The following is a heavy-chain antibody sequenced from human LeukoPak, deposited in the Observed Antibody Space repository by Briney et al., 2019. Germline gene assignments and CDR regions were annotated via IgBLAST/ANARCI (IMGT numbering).Heavy chain of an antibody. CDR2: INPSGSST. V-gene: IGHV1-46*01. CDR1: GYTFTTYY. CDR3: AKCILTGYYKGYMDV. D-gene: IGHD3-9*01. J-gene: IGHJ6*03. Sequence: ASVKVSCKASGYTFTTYYIHWVRQAPGQGLEWMGIINPSGSSTSYAQKFQGRVTMTRDMSTTTVYMELNSLRAEDTAVYYCAKCILTGYYKGYMDVWGKGTTVTISS.